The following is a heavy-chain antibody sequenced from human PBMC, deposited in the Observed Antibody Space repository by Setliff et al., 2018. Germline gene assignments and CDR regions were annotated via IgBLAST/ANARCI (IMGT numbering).Heavy chain of an antibody. D-gene: IGHD6-13*01. V-gene: IGHV5-51*01. CDR3: ARPAYSSRWYEIKGFDY. Sequence: GESLTISCKGSGYNFINYWIGWVRQMPGKGLEWMGIIYPSDSDIRYSPSFQGRVTISADKSISTAYLQWSSLKASDTAIYYCARPAYSSRWYEIKGFDYWGQGTLVTVSS. J-gene: IGHJ4*02. CDR1: GYNFINYW. CDR2: IYPSDSDI.